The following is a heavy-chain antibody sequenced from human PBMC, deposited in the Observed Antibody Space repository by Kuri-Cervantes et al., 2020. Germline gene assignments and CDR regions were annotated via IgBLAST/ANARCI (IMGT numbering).Heavy chain of an antibody. V-gene: IGHV3-9*01. CDR2: ISWNSGSI. CDR1: GFTFDDYA. CDR3: AKDPHALGSGEGLNWFDP. J-gene: IGHJ5*02. Sequence: SLKISCAASGFTFDDYAMHRVRQAPGKGLEWVSGISWNSGSIGYADSVKGRFTISRDNAKNSLYLQMNSLRAEDTALYYCAKDPHALGSGEGLNWFDPWAREPWSPSPQ. D-gene: IGHD3-10*01.